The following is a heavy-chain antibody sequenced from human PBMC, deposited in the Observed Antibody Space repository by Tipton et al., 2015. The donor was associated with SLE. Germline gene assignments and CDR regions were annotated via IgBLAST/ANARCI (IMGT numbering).Heavy chain of an antibody. J-gene: IGHJ4*02. Sequence: FLRLSCAASGFTFSSFEMNWVRQAPGKGLEWVSYISSGGSIISYADSVKGRFTVSRQNAKNLLFLQMNSLRAEDTAVYYCARRYCSTTSCLIDHWGQGTLVTVSP. D-gene: IGHD2-2*01. CDR1: GFTFSSFE. CDR3: ARRYCSTTSCLIDH. CDR2: ISSGGSII. V-gene: IGHV3-48*03.